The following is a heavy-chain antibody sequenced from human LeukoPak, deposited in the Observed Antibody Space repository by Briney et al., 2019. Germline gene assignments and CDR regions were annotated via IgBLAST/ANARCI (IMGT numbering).Heavy chain of an antibody. CDR1: GGTFSSYA. CDR3: ATGSRVFAFDI. V-gene: IGHV1-69*13. J-gene: IGHJ3*02. CDR2: IIPIFGTA. D-gene: IGHD6-25*01. Sequence: SVKVSCKASGGTFSSYAISWVRQAPGQGLEWMGGIIPIFGTANYAQKFQGRVTITADESTSTVYMELSSLRSDDTAVYYCATGSRVFAFDIWGQGTMVTVSS.